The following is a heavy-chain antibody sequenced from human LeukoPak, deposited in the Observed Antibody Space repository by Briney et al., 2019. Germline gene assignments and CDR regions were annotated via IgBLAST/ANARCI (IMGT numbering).Heavy chain of an antibody. CDR1: GFTFGDYA. J-gene: IGHJ4*02. CDR2: IRSKAYGGTT. V-gene: IGHV3-49*04. CDR3: TRDSGGATIFDY. D-gene: IGHD1-26*01. Sequence: GRSLRLSWTASGFTFGDYAMSWVRQAPVKGLEWVGFIRSKAYGGTTEYAASVKGRFTISRDDSKSIAYLQMNSLKTEDTAVYYCTRDSGGATIFDYWGQGTLVTVSS.